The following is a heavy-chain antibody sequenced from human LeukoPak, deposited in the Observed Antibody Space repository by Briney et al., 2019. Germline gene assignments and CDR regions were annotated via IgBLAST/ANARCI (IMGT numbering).Heavy chain of an antibody. CDR1: GFTFDDYA. CDR3: ARDLYYDSSEFDY. CDR2: ISWNSGSI. Sequence: GRSLRLSCAASGFTFDDYAMHWVRQAPGKGLEWVSGISWNSGSIGYADSVKGRFTISRDNAKNSLYLQMNSLRAEDTAVYYCARDLYYDSSEFDYWGQGTLVTVSS. V-gene: IGHV3-9*01. J-gene: IGHJ4*02. D-gene: IGHD3-22*01.